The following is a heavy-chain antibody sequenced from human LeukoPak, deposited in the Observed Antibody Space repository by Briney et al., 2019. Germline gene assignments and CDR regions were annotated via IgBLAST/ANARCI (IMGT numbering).Heavy chain of an antibody. CDR2: IKQDGSEK. CDR1: AFTFSSYW. Sequence: GGSLRLSCEASAFTFSSYWMSWVRQAPGKGLEWVANIKQDGSEKNYVDSVKGRFTISRDNAKNSLDLQMNSLRGEDTAVYYCARAGGYASSWAYWGQGTLVTVSS. CDR3: ARAGGYASSWAY. J-gene: IGHJ4*02. V-gene: IGHV3-7*04. D-gene: IGHD5-12*01.